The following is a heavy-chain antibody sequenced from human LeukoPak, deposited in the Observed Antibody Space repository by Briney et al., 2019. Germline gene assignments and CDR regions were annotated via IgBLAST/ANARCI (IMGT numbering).Heavy chain of an antibody. J-gene: IGHJ4*02. CDR3: ARTVPGYFFDY. D-gene: IGHD3-10*01. Sequence: GGSLRLSCAASGFTFSNYWMHWVRQGPGKGLALVARISTDGSTTSYGDSVKGRFTVSRDNAKNTLYLQMNSPRAEDTAVYYCARTVPGYFFDYWGQGTLVTVSS. CDR1: GFTFSNYW. V-gene: IGHV3-74*01. CDR2: ISTDGSTT.